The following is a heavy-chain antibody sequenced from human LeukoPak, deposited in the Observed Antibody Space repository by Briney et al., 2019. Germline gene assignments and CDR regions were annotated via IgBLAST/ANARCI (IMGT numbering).Heavy chain of an antibody. D-gene: IGHD3-10*01. V-gene: IGHV1-24*01. CDR3: AGTYYYGSGTLLGAFDI. CDR1: GYTLTELS. CDR2: FDPADGET. J-gene: IGHJ3*02. Sequence: GASVKVSCKVSGYTLTELSMHWVRQAPGKGLEWMGGFDPADGETIYAQKFQGRVTMTEDTSTDTAYMELSSLRSEDTAVYYCAGTYYYGSGTLLGAFDIWGQGTMVTVSS.